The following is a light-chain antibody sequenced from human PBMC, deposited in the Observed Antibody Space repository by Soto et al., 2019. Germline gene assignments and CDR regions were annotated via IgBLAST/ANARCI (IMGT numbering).Light chain of an antibody. J-gene: IGLJ3*02. V-gene: IGLV2-23*02. CDR2: EVS. CDR1: SSDVGNYNR. CDR3: CSYAAGRFWM. Sequence: QSALTQPASVSGSPGQSTTISCTGTSSDVGNYNRVSWYQQYPGKAPTLLIYEVSKRPSGVSTRISGSKSGNTASLTISGLQAEDEADYYCCSYAAGRFWMFGGGTKLTVL.